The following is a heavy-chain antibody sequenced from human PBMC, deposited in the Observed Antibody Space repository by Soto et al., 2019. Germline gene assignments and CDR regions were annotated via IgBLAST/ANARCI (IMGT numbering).Heavy chain of an antibody. V-gene: IGHV3-66*01. CDR1: GFSVNSKY. D-gene: IGHD2-15*01. J-gene: IGHJ6*04. CDR3: TRDDVHSNGVRCYGVPMDV. Sequence: EVQLVESGGDLVQPGGSLRLSCAASGFSVNSKYMSWVRQAPGKGLEWVSLIQSRGSTYYAGSVKGRVTISRDFSENTLFLQMNRLRVEDTAVYYFTRDDVHSNGVRCYGVPMDVWGKGTTVTVSA. CDR2: IQSRGST.